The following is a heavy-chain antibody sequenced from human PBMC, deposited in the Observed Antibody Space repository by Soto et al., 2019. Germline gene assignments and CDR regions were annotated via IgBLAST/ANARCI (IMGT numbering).Heavy chain of an antibody. CDR3: ARALNQGLAAG. D-gene: IGHD6-13*01. V-gene: IGHV1-18*01. CDR2: ISAYNGNT. CDR1: GYTFTSYG. Sequence: QVQLVQSGAEVKKPGASVKVSCKASGYTFTSYGISWVRQAPGHGLEWMGWISAYNGNTKYAQKFQGRVTMTTDTSTTTAYMELRSLRSDDTAVYYYARALNQGLAAGWGQRTLVTVCS. J-gene: IGHJ4*02.